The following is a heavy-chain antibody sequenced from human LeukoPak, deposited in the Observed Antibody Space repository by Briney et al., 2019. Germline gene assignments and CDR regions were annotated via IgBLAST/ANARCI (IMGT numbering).Heavy chain of an antibody. CDR2: ISSSSSYI. J-gene: IGHJ6*02. CDR3: ARDHDEVAIYYYYGMDV. CDR1: GFTFSSYS. V-gene: IGHV3-21*01. Sequence: GGSLRLSCAASGFTFSSYSMNWVRQAPGKGLEWVSSISSSSSYIYYADSVKGRFTISRDNAKNSLHLQMNSLRAEDTAAYYCARDHDEVAIYYYYGMDVWGQGTTVTVSS. D-gene: IGHD2-15*01.